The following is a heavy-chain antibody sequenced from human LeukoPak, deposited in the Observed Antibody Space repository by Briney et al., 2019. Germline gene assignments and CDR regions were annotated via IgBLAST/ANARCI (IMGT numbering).Heavy chain of an antibody. V-gene: IGHV1-18*01. J-gene: IGHJ4*02. D-gene: IGHD3-10*01. CDR2: ISAYNGNT. Sequence: GASVKVSCKASGYTFTSDGISWVRQAPGQGLEWMGWISAYNGNTNYAQKLQGRVTMTTDTSTSTAYMELRSLRSDDTAVYYCASGRGYGSGSYYYADFDYWGQGTLVTVSS. CDR3: ASGRGYGSGSYYYADFDY. CDR1: GYTFTSDG.